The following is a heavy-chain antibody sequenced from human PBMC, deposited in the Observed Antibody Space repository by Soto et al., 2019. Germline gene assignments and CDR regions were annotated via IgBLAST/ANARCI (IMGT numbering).Heavy chain of an antibody. Sequence: VASVKVSCKASGYTFTSYGISWVRQAPGQGLEWMGWISAYNGNTNYAQKLQGRVTMTTDTSTSTAYMELRSLRSDDTAVYYCARIKFYIFGIVYFSFSFDSGGKEPLFTVPS. J-gene: IGHJ4*02. CDR2: ISAYNGNT. V-gene: IGHV1-18*01. CDR1: GYTFTSYG. D-gene: IGHD3-3*02. CDR3: ARIKFYIFGIVYFSFSFDS.